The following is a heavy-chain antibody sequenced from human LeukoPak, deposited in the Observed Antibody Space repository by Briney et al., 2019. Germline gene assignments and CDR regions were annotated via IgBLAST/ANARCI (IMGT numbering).Heavy chain of an antibody. Sequence: ASVKVSCKASGYTFTSYAMHWVRQAPGQGLEWMGWINAGNGNTKYSQKFQGRVTITRDTSASTAYMELSSLRSEDTAVYYCARDNPGSYYFDYWGQGTLVTVSS. J-gene: IGHJ4*02. CDR1: GYTFTSYA. CDR2: INAGNGNT. CDR3: ARDNPGSYYFDY. D-gene: IGHD1-14*01. V-gene: IGHV1-3*01.